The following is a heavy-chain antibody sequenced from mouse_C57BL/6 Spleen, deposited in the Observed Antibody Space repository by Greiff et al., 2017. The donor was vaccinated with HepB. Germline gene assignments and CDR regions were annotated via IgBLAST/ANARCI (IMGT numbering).Heavy chain of an antibody. Sequence: EVQLQESGGGLVKPGGSLKLSCAASGFTFSDYGMHWVHQAPEKGLEWVAYISSGSSTIYYADTVKGRITISRDNAKNTPCLQMTSLRSEDTAMYYFARPDGYYAMDYWGQGTSVTVSS. J-gene: IGHJ4*01. CDR2: ISSGSSTI. D-gene: IGHD2-3*01. CDR1: GFTFSDYG. CDR3: ARPDGYYAMDY. V-gene: IGHV5-17*01.